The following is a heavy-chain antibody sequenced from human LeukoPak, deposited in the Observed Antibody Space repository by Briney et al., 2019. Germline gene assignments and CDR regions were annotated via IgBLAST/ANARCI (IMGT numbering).Heavy chain of an antibody. CDR1: GGTISSSSYY. Sequence: SETLSLTCTVSGGTISSSSYYWGWIRRPPGKGLEWIGSIYYSGSTYYNPSLKSRVTISVDTSKNQFSLKLSSVTAADTAVYYCARDSPDYYGSGSYFHWGQGTLVTVSS. CDR3: ARDSPDYYGSGSYFH. CDR2: IYYSGST. D-gene: IGHD3-10*01. J-gene: IGHJ4*02. V-gene: IGHV4-39*07.